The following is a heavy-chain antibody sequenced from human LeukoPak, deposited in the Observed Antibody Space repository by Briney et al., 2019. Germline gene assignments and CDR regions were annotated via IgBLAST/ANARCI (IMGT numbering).Heavy chain of an antibody. V-gene: IGHV5-51*01. CDR1: GYSFTSYW. J-gene: IGHJ4*02. CDR3: ARLLNYYDSSGYYYTLPDY. CDR2: IYPGGSDT. Sequence: GESLKISCKGSGYSFTSYWIGWVRQMPGKGLEWMGIIYPGGSDTRYSPSFQGQVTISADKSISTAYLQWSSLKASDTAMYYCARLLNYYDSSGYYYTLPDYWGQGTLVTVSS. D-gene: IGHD3-22*01.